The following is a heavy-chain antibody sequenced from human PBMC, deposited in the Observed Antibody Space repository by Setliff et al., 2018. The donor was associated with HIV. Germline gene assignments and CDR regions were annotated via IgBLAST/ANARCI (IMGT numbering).Heavy chain of an antibody. V-gene: IGHV4-4*07. D-gene: IGHD6-19*01. J-gene: IGHJ4*02. CDR3: ATGSGWPLLGY. CDR2: IYTSGST. Sequence: SETLSLTCTVSGGSISSYYWSWIRPPAGKGLEWIGRIYTSGSTNYNPSLKSRVIISVDTSNNQFSLNLTSVTAADTAVYYCATGSGWPLLGYWGQGTLVTVSS. CDR1: GGSISSYY.